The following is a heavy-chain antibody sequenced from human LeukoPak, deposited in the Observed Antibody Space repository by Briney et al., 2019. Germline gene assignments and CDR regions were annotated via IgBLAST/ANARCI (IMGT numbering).Heavy chain of an antibody. CDR3: ARGLLWFGELLLGHYYYMDV. J-gene: IGHJ6*03. CDR2: IIPIFGTA. Sequence: SVKVSCKASGGTFSSYAISWVRQAPGQGLEWMGGIIPIFGTANYAQKFQGRVTITTDESTSTAYMELSSLRSEDTAVYYCARGLLWFGELLLGHYYYMDVWGKGTTVTVSS. V-gene: IGHV1-69*05. CDR1: GGTFSSYA. D-gene: IGHD3-10*01.